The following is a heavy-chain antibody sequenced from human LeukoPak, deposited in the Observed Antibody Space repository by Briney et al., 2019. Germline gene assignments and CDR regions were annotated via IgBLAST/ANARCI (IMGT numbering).Heavy chain of an antibody. CDR1: GFTFSSYS. V-gene: IGHV3-21*01. J-gene: IGHJ4*02. Sequence: GGSLRLSCAASGFTFSSYSMNLVRQAPGKGLEWVSSISSASTYIYYADSVKGRFTISRDNAKNSLYLQMNSLRAEDTAMYYCARLVWDTTMADGDIDSWGQGTLLIVSS. CDR3: ARLVWDTTMADGDIDS. CDR2: ISSASTYI. D-gene: IGHD5-18*01.